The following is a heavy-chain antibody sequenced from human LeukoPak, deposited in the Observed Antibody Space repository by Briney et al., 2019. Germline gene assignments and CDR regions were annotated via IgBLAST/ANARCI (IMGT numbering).Heavy chain of an antibody. J-gene: IGHJ4*02. CDR3: ARSTAVTSIFGVVRGFDY. D-gene: IGHD3-3*01. CDR2: IYHSGST. Sequence: PSETLSLTCTVSGYSISSGYYWGWIRQPPGKGLEWIGSIYHSGSTYYNPSLKSRVTISVDTSKNQFSLKLSSVTAADTAVYYCARSTAVTSIFGVVRGFDYWGQGTLVTVSS. CDR1: GYSISSGYY. V-gene: IGHV4-38-2*02.